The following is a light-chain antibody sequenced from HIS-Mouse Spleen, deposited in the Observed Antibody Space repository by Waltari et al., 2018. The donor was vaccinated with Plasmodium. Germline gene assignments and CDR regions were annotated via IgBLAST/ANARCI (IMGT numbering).Light chain of an antibody. CDR1: QGISSY. J-gene: IGKJ1*01. CDR3: QQYYSYPRT. CDR2: AAS. Sequence: AIRMTQSPSSFSASTGDRVTITCRASQGISSYLAWNQQKPGKAPKLLIYAASTLQSGVPSRFSGSGSGTEFTLTISCLQSEDFATYYCQQYYSYPRTFGQGTKVEIK. V-gene: IGKV1-8*01.